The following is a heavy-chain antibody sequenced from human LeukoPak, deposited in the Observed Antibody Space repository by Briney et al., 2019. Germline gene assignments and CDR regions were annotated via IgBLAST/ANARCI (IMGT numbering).Heavy chain of an antibody. CDR2: IKSKTDGGTV. J-gene: IGHJ4*02. V-gene: IGHV3-15*01. CDR1: GLTFSNAC. D-gene: IGHD4-17*01. CDR3: TTDPGDYEIY. Sequence: GGSLRLSCAASGLTFSNACMSWVRQAPGKGLEWVGRIKSKTDGGTVDYAPPVKGRFTISRDDSRNTLSLEMNFLKIEDTAVYYCTTDPGDYEIYWGQGTLVTVSA.